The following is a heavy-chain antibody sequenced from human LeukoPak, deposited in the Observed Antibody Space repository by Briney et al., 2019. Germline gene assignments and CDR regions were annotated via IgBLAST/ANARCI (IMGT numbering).Heavy chain of an antibody. J-gene: IGHJ4*02. Sequence: SETLSLTCTVSGGSISSGSYYWSWIRQPAGKGLEWIGRIYTSGSTNYNPSLKSRVTISVDTSKNQFSLKLSSVTAADTAVYYCAGNYYGSGSYADFDYWGQGTLVTVSS. D-gene: IGHD3-10*01. V-gene: IGHV4-61*02. CDR3: AGNYYGSGSYADFDY. CDR2: IYTSGST. CDR1: GGSISSGSYY.